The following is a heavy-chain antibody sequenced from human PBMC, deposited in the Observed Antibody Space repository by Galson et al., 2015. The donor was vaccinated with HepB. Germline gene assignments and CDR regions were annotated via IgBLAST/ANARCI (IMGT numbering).Heavy chain of an antibody. CDR3: ASFESPGIPV. CDR1: GGTFNSYA. J-gene: IGHJ3*01. V-gene: IGHV1-69*13. Sequence: VKVSCKASGGTFNSYAISWVRQAPGQGPEWMGGIVPLLGTANYAQKFQGRVTITADESTTTAYMELSGLKFEDTAVFYCASFESPGIPVWGQGTMITVSS. D-gene: IGHD2-21*01. CDR2: IVPLLGTA.